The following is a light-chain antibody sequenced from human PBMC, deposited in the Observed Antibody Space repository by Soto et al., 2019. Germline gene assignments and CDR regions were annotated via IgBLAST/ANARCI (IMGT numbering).Light chain of an antibody. V-gene: IGKV3-15*01. CDR2: CPS. CDR1: QSVSTN. CDR3: QQYNNWPPLT. Sequence: EIVMTQSPATLSVSPGERATLSCRASQSVSTNLAWYHQKPGQAPMLLIYCPSTMATGISARFSGSGSGTEFTLTISSLQSEDCAVYYCQQYNNWPPLTFGGGTKVEIK. J-gene: IGKJ4*01.